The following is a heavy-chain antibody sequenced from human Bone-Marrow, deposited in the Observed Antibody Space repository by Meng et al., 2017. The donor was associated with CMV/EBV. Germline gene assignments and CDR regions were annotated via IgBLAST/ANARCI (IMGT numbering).Heavy chain of an antibody. CDR3: ARGGVVPAAYYYYGMDV. V-gene: IGHV3-30-3*01. CDR2: ISYDGSNE. Sequence: GESLKISCAASAFTFSNYAMHWVRQAPGKGLEWVAVISYDGSNEYYADSVKGRFTISRDNSKNTLYLQVNSLRAEDTAVYYCARGGVVPAAYYYYGMDVWGQGTTVTVSS. J-gene: IGHJ6*02. CDR1: AFTFSNYA. D-gene: IGHD2-2*01.